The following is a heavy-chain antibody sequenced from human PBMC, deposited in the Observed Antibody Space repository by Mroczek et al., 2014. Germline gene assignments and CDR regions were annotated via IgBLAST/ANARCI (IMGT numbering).Heavy chain of an antibody. CDR1: GGIFSSYA. V-gene: IGHV1-69*01. CDR3: ARAQPPIVLMVYAIVGSGYYFDY. J-gene: IGHJ4*02. Sequence: QVQLQESGAEVKKPGSSVKVSCKASGGIFSSYAISWVRQAPGQGLEWMGGIIPIFGTANYAQKFQGRVTITADESTSTAYMELSSLRSEDTAVCYCARAQPPIVLMVYAIVGSGYYFDYVGPREP. CDR2: IIPIFGTA. D-gene: IGHD2-8*01.